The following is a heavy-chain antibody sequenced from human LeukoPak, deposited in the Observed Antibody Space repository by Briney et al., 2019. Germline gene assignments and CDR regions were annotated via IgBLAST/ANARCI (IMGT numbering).Heavy chain of an antibody. CDR2: INPNSGGT. J-gene: IGHJ3*02. CDR1: GYTFTADY. CDR3: AREAYYYDSSGYLSAFDI. V-gene: IGHV1-2*02. Sequence: ASVKVSCKASGYTFTADYMHWVRQAPGQGLEWMGWINPNSGGTNYALKFQGRVTMTRDTSIGTGYMELSRLRSDDTAMYYCAREAYYYDSSGYLSAFDIWGQGTMVTVSS. D-gene: IGHD3-22*01.